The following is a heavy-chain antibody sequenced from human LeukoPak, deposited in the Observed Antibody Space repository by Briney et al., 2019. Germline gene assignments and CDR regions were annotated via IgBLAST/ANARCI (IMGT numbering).Heavy chain of an antibody. D-gene: IGHD3-16*01. J-gene: IGHJ4*02. CDR2: IYYSGST. Sequence: PSETLSLTCTVSGGSISSYYWSWIRQPPGKGLEWIGHIYYSGSTNYNPSLKSRVTISVDTSKNQFSLKLSSVTAADTAVYYCARGRGGRVDYWGQGTLVTVSS. CDR3: ARGRGGRVDY. CDR1: GGSISSYY. V-gene: IGHV4-59*01.